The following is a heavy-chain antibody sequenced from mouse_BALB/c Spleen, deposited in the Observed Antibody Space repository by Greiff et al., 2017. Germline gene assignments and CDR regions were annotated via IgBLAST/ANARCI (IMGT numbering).Heavy chain of an antibody. CDR2: ISYSGST. J-gene: IGHJ3*01. Sequence: VQLKESGPGLVKPSQSLSLTCTVTGYSITSDYAWNWIRQFPGNKLEWMGYISYSGSTSYNPSLKSRISITRDTSKNQFFLQLNSVTTEDTATYYCARMVTTEFAYWGQGTLVTVSA. CDR3: ARMVTTEFAY. V-gene: IGHV3-2*02. D-gene: IGHD2-2*01. CDR1: GYSITSDYA.